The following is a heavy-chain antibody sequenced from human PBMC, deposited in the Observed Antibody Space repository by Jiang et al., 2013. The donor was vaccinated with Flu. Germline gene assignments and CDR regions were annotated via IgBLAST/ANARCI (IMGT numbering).Heavy chain of an antibody. D-gene: IGHD6-19*01. J-gene: IGHJ4*02. CDR3: ARARLGAVAGTGYYFDY. CDR2: IWYDGSNK. Sequence: QLLESGGGVVQPGRSLRLSCAASGFTFSSYGMHWVRQAPGKGLEWVAVIWYDGSNKYYADSVKGRFTISRDNSKNTLYLQMNSLRAEDTAVYYCARARLGAVAGTGYYFDYWGQGTLVTVSS. V-gene: IGHV3-33*01. CDR1: GFTFSSYG.